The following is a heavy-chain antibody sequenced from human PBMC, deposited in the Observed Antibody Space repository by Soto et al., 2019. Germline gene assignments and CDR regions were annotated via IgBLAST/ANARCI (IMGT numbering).Heavy chain of an antibody. CDR1: GYIFTGCY. Sequence: ASVKVSCKASGYIFTGCYMHWVRQAPGQGLEWMGWINPNSGGTNYAQKFQGWVTMTRDTSISTVYMELSRLRSDDTAVYYCARARHSSGYYFYYYGMHVWGQGTTVTVSS. J-gene: IGHJ6*02. V-gene: IGHV1-2*04. CDR2: INPNSGGT. D-gene: IGHD3-22*01. CDR3: ARARHSSGYYFYYYGMHV.